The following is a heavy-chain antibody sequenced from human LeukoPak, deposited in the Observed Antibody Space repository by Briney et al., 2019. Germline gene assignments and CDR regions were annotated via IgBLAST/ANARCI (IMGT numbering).Heavy chain of an antibody. J-gene: IGHJ3*02. D-gene: IGHD6-6*01. CDR1: GGSINTYY. Sequence: KPSETLSLTCTVSGGSINTYYWSWIRQPPGKGLEWIGYIYYSGSTNYNPSLKSRVTISVDTSRNQFSLKLSSATAADTAVYYCARGALASEGAFDIWGQGTMVTVSS. CDR3: ARGALASEGAFDI. V-gene: IGHV4-59*01. CDR2: IYYSGST.